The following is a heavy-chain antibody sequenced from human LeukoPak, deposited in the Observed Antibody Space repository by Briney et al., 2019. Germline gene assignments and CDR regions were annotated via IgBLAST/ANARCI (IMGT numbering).Heavy chain of an antibody. Sequence: ASVKVSCKASGYTFINNWMHGVRQAPGQGLEWVGLINPTGTTTLYAQKFQGRVTLTRDMSTSTVYMELRSLKSEDTAVYYCARDNSVGDIAWWFDPWGQGTLVTVSS. J-gene: IGHJ5*02. CDR2: INPTGTTT. CDR3: ARDNSVGDIAWWFDP. V-gene: IGHV1-46*01. D-gene: IGHD3-10*01. CDR1: GYTFINNW.